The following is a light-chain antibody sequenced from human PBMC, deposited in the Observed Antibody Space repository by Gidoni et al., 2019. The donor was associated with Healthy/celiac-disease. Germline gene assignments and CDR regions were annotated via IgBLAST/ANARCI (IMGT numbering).Light chain of an antibody. J-gene: IGKJ2*01. CDR2: KAS. CDR1: QSISSC. Sequence: IPITQSPSTLSASVGDRVTITCRASQSISSCLAGYQQKPGKATKLLIYKASSLESGVPSRFSGSGSGTEFTLTISSLQPDDFATYYCQQYNSYLVTFGQGTKLEIK. CDR3: QQYNSYLVT. V-gene: IGKV1-5*03.